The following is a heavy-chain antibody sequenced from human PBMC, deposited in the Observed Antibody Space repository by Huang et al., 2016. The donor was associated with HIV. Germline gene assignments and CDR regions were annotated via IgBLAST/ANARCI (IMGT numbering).Heavy chain of an antibody. V-gene: IGHV5-51*03. CDR3: AKGRRAFDV. CDR1: GYSFSIYW. Sequence: EVQLVQSGAEVKKPGESLKISCTGSGYSFSIYWIAWLHQMPGKGLEWMGIIYPFASKSTYSPSFEGHVSISVDKSINTVYLHWSSLKASDTAIYYCAKGRRAFDVWGQGTWVTVSS. J-gene: IGHJ3*01. CDR2: IYPFASKS.